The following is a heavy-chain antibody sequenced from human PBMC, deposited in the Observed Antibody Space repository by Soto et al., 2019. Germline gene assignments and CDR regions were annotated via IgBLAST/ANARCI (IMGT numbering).Heavy chain of an antibody. CDR1: GYTFTSYD. CDR3: ARARSSGTYTRY. D-gene: IGHD1-26*01. J-gene: IGHJ4*02. CDR2: MNPNNGNT. V-gene: IGHV1-8*01. Sequence: ASVKVSCKASGYTFTSYDINWVRQATGQGLEWMGWMNPNNGNTGYAQKFQGRVTMTRNTSISTAYMELSSLRSEDTAVYYCARARSSGTYTRYWGQGTLVTVSS.